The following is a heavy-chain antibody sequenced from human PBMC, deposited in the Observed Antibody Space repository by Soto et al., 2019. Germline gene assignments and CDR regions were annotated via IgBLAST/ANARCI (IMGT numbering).Heavy chain of an antibody. J-gene: IGHJ3*02. CDR1: GFTFSSYA. CDR2: ISYDGSNK. V-gene: IGHV3-30-3*01. D-gene: IGHD6-6*01. Sequence: PGGSLRLSCAASGFTFSSYAMHWVRQAPDKGLEWVAVISYDGSNKYYADSVKGRFTISRDNSKNTLYLQMNSLRAEDTAVYYCGRDPSRQLVLGAFDIWGQGTMVTVSS. CDR3: GRDPSRQLVLGAFDI.